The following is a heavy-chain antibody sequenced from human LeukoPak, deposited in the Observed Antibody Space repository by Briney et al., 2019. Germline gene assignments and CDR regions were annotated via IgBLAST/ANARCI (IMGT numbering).Heavy chain of an antibody. Sequence: PGGSLRLSCAASGFTFSSYSMNWVRQAPGKGLDWLSYISSSSSIIYYADSVKGRFTVSRDNAKNSLYLQMNSLRVEDTAVYYCASGYCRGGTCRDAFEIWGQGTMVTVSS. CDR3: ASGYCRGGTCRDAFEI. D-gene: IGHD2-15*01. V-gene: IGHV3-48*04. CDR1: GFTFSSYS. J-gene: IGHJ3*02. CDR2: ISSSSSII.